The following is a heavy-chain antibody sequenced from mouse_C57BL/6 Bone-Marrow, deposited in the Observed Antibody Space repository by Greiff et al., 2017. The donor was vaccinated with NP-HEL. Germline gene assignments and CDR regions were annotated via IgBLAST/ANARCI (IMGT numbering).Heavy chain of an antibody. CDR1: GYTFTSYG. CDR2: IYPRSGNT. D-gene: IGHD1-1*01. J-gene: IGHJ3*01. Sequence: QVQLQQSGAELARPGASVKLSCKASGYTFTSYGISWVKQRTGQGLEWIGEIYPRSGNTYYNEKFKGKATLTADKSSSTAYMELRSLTSEDSAVYFCARGRGFDGSSWAYWGQGTLVTVSA. V-gene: IGHV1-81*01. CDR3: ARGRGFDGSSWAY.